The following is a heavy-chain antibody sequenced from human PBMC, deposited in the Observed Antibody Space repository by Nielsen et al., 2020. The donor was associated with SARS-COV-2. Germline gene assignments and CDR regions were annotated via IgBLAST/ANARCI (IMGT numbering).Heavy chain of an antibody. CDR1: GLTFNIYA. V-gene: IGHV3-23*01. CDR2: ISSSGTKT. CDR3: AKAVRKRVAADVPYSFGLDV. D-gene: IGHD6-13*01. Sequence: GESRKISCAVSGLTFNIYAMSWVRQAPGKGLEWVSGISSSGTKTHDADSVKGRFTISRDNSKNTLYLQMNSLRADDTAVFYCAKAVRKRVAADVPYSFGLDVWGPGTTVTVSS. J-gene: IGHJ6*02.